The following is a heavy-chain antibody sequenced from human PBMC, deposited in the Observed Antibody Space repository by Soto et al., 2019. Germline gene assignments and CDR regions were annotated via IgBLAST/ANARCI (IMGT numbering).Heavy chain of an antibody. CDR3: ARDVRLGSSSWYVSGNWFDP. J-gene: IGHJ5*02. D-gene: IGHD6-13*01. CDR2: IYYSGSS. CDR1: GGSVSSGSYY. Sequence: PSETLSLTCTVSGGSVSSGSYYWSWIRQPPGKGLEWIGYIYYSGSSNYNPSLKSRVTISVDTSKNQFSLKLSSVTAADTAVYYCARDVRLGSSSWYVSGNWFDPWGQGTLVTVSS. V-gene: IGHV4-61*01.